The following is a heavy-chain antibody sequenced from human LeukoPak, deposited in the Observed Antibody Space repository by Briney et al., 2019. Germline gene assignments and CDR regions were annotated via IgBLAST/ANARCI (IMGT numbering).Heavy chain of an antibody. D-gene: IGHD3-10*01. CDR2: ISGSGGST. J-gene: IGHJ4*02. CDR3: AKDRGLFYYGSGSSFYFDS. Sequence: GGSLRLSCAASGFTFSSYAMSWVRQAPGKGLEWASAISGSGGSTYYADSVKGRFTISRDNSKNTLYLQMNSLRAEDTAVYYCAKDRGLFYYGSGSSFYFDSGGQGPLVTVSS. CDR1: GFTFSSYA. V-gene: IGHV3-23*01.